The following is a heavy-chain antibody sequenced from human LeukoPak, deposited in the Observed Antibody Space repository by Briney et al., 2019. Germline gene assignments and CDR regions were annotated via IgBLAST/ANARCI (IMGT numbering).Heavy chain of an antibody. CDR3: ARTPAAGYYYYGMDV. Sequence: PGGSLRLSCAASGFTFSSYWMHWVRQAPGKGLVWVSRINSDGSSTSYADSVKGRFTISRDNAKNTLYLQMNSLRAEDTAVYYCARTPAAGYYYYGMDVWGRGTTVTVSS. CDR2: INSDGSST. J-gene: IGHJ6*02. V-gene: IGHV3-74*01. D-gene: IGHD6-13*01. CDR1: GFTFSSYW.